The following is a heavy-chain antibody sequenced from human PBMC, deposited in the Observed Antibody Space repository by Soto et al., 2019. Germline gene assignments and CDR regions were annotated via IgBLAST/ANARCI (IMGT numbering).Heavy chain of an antibody. CDR1: GFTFSHAW. V-gene: IGHV3-15*01. Sequence: SLRLSCAASGFTFSHAWMSWVRQAPGKGLEWVGRIKSKADGETKDYGAPVRGRFTISRDDAKDTLYLQMNSLRIEDTAVYYCCVVKRLDQYSTSGYWFDPWGPGTLVNVSS. J-gene: IGHJ5*02. D-gene: IGHD2-15*01. CDR3: CVVKRLDQYSTSGYWFDP. CDR2: IKSKADGETK.